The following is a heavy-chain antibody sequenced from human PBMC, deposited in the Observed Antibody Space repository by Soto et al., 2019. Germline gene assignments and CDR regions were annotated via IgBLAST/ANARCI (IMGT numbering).Heavy chain of an antibody. D-gene: IGHD1-26*01. J-gene: IGHJ4*02. CDR2: ITGSGADT. V-gene: IGHV3-23*01. CDR3: AKPLPNSSGSYGY. CDR1: GITFSTYT. Sequence: EVQLLESGGGLVQPGGSLRLSCAASGITFSTYTMRWVRQAPGKGLEWVSSITGSGADTYYADSVKGRFTISRDNSKNTLYLQMSSLRAEDTAVYYCAKPLPNSSGSYGYWGQGTLVTVSS.